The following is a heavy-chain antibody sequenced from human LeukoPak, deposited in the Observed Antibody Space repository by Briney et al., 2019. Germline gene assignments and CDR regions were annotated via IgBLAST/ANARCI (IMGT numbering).Heavy chain of an antibody. CDR1: GYTFTSYY. D-gene: IGHD2-15*01. V-gene: IGHV1-46*01. CDR3: ARSLGGCSGGSCYKFGP. CDR2: INPSGGST. Sequence: GASVKVSCKASGYTFTSYYMHWVRQAPGQGLEWMGIINPSGGSTSYAQKFQGRVTMTRDTSTSTVYMELSSLRSEDTAVYYCARSLGGCSGGSCYKFGPWGQGTLVTVSS. J-gene: IGHJ5*02.